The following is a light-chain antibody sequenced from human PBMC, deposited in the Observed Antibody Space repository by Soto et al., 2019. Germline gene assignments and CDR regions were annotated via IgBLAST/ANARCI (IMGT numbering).Light chain of an antibody. CDR3: QQYGSSPLT. CDR1: QNIDTY. J-gene: IGKJ4*01. Sequence: EIVLTQSPDILSLSPGERATLSCRASQNIDTYLDWYQQKPGQSPQLLIFDASSRATGTPARFSGSGSETDFTLTISRLEPEDFAVYYCQQYGSSPLTFGGGTKVDIK. CDR2: DAS. V-gene: IGKV3-20*01.